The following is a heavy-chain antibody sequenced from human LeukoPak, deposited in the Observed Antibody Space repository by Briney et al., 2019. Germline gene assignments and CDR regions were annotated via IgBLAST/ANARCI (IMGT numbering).Heavy chain of an antibody. J-gene: IGHJ5*02. Sequence: ASVKVSCKASGYTFTSYGIRWVRQAPGQGLEWMGWISAYNGNTNYAQKLQGRVTMTTDTSTSTAYMELRSLRSDDTAVYYCARAVVTISWFDPWGQGTLVTVSS. V-gene: IGHV1-18*01. CDR2: ISAYNGNT. CDR1: GYTFTSYG. D-gene: IGHD5-12*01. CDR3: ARAVVTISWFDP.